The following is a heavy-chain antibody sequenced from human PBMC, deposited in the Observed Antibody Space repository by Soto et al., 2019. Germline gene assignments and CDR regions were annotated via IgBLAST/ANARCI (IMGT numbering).Heavy chain of an antibody. D-gene: IGHD3-10*01. CDR2: IYYSGST. Sequence: LSLTCTVSGGSISSGDYYWSWIRQPPGKGLEWIGYIYYSGSTYYNPSLKSRVTISVDTSKNQFSLKLSSVTAADTAVYYCARVGERITMVREANWFDPWGQGTLVTVSS. CDR1: GGSISSGDYY. V-gene: IGHV4-30-4*01. CDR3: ARVGERITMVREANWFDP. J-gene: IGHJ5*02.